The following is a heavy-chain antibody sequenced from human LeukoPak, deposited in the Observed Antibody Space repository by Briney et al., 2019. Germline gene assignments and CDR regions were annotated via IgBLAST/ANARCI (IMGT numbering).Heavy chain of an antibody. CDR2: INPSGGST. J-gene: IGHJ4*02. Sequence: ASVKVSCKASGYTFTSYYMHWVRQAPGQGLEWMGIINPSGGSTSYAQKFQGRVTMTRDTSTSTVYMELSSLRSEDTAVYYCARARYKAPVADAYFDYLGQGTLVTVSS. V-gene: IGHV1-46*01. CDR3: ARARYKAPVADAYFDY. CDR1: GYTFTSYY. D-gene: IGHD1-14*01.